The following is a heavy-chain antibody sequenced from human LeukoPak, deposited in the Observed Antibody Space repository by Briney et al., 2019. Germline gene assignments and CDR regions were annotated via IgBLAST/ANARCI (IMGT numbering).Heavy chain of an antibody. J-gene: IGHJ6*03. Sequence: GGSLRLSCEASGFTFSSYGMHWVRQAPGKGLEWVAVIWYGGSNKYYADSVKGRFTISRDNSKNTLYLQMNSLRAEDTAVYYCARAPEDRNYYYYMYVWGKGTTVTVSS. CDR2: IWYGGSNK. V-gene: IGHV3-33*08. CDR1: GFTFSSYG. CDR3: ARAPEDRNYYYYMYV.